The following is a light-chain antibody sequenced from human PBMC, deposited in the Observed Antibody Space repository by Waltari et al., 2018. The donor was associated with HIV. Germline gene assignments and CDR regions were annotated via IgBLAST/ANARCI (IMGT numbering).Light chain of an antibody. V-gene: IGLV2-14*01. CDR1: SSDIGCNSY. CDR2: EVT. CDR3: TSYTPTSTLV. Sequence: QSALTQPASVSGSPGPSITISCTGTSSDIGCNSYVFWYQQHPGKAPKLMIDEVTNRPSVVSNRFSGAQSGNTDPLTSSGLQAEVEADYYCTSYTPTSTLVFGGGTRLTVL. J-gene: IGLJ2*01.